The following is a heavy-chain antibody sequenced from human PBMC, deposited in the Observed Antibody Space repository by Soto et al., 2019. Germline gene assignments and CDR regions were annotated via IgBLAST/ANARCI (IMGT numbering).Heavy chain of an antibody. CDR3: ARVGYAVATGYYYGMDV. CDR1: GYTFTSYY. D-gene: IGHD6-19*01. J-gene: IGHJ6*02. V-gene: IGHV1-46*01. Sequence: SVKVCCKASGYTFTSYYMHWVRQAPGQGLEWMGIINPSGGSTSYAQKFQGRVTMTRDTSTSTVYMELSSLRSEDTAVYYCARVGYAVATGYYYGMDVWGQGTTVTVSS. CDR2: INPSGGST.